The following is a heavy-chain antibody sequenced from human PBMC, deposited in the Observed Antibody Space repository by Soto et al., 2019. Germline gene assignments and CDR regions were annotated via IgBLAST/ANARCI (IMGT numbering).Heavy chain of an antibody. Sequence: SETLSLTCTVSGGSISSSSYYWGWIRQPPGKGLEWIGSIYYSGSTYYNPSLKSRVTVSVDTSKNQFSLKLSSVTAADTAVYYCARQDIVVVPAVTGLNYFDYWGQGTLVTVSS. CDR1: GGSISSSSYY. V-gene: IGHV4-39*01. CDR3: ARQDIVVVPAVTGLNYFDY. CDR2: IYYSGST. J-gene: IGHJ4*02. D-gene: IGHD2-2*01.